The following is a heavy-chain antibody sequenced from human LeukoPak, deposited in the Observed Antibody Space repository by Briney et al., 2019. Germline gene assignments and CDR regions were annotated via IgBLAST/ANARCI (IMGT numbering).Heavy chain of an antibody. Sequence: SETLSLTCTVSGASVTDYNWSWIWQSPGKGLEWISYIHHSGNSDYNPSLRSRVTTSLDTSKKQFSLNLISVTAADTVVYYCTRGHWGLQFWSQGTLVTVSS. V-gene: IGHV4-59*02. CDR1: GASVTDYN. J-gene: IGHJ4*02. CDR2: IHHSGNS. D-gene: IGHD7-27*01. CDR3: TRGHWGLQF.